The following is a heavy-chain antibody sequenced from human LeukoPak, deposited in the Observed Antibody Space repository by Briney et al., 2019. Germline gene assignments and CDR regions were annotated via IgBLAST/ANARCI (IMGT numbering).Heavy chain of an antibody. CDR1: GGSISSYY. V-gene: IGHV4-59*01. CDR2: NTGAT. Sequence: KPSETLSLTCTVSGGSISSYYWSWIRLPPGKGLEWIGYNTGATYYNPSLKSRVTISLDTAKNQFSLKLSSVTAADAAVYYCARRSSGGYSSPFDSWGQGTLVTVSS. D-gene: IGHD2-21*02. J-gene: IGHJ4*02. CDR3: ARRSSGGYSSPFDS.